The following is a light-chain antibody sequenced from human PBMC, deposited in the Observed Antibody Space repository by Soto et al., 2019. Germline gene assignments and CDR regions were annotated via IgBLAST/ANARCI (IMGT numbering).Light chain of an antibody. J-gene: IGKJ1*01. Sequence: EIVLTQSAATLSVSAGERATPSXRASQSVGSNLAWYQQKPGRAPRLLIYGASTRATGIPARFSGSGSGTEFTLTISSLQSEDFAVYYCQQYNNWPPWTFGQGTKVDI. CDR1: QSVGSN. V-gene: IGKV3-15*01. CDR2: GAS. CDR3: QQYNNWPPWT.